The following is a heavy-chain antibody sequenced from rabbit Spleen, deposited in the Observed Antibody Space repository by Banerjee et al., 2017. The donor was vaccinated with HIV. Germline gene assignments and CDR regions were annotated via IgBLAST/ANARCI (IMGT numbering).Heavy chain of an antibody. CDR1: GFYLSSYY. J-gene: IGHJ4*01. V-gene: IGHV1S47*01. Sequence: QEQLEETGGDLVKPEGSLTLTCKASGFYLSSYYMNWVRQAPGKGLEWIGYIDTVFGITYYAIWVNGRFSISREIAQNTLFLQMTILTAEDTSTYFCSRDGTVGIYFALWGPGSLVTVS. CDR2: IDTVFGIT. D-gene: IGHD5-1*01. CDR3: SRDGTVGIYFAL.